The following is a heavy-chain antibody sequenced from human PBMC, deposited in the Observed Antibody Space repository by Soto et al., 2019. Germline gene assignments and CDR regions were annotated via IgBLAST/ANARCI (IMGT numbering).Heavy chain of an antibody. V-gene: IGHV1-46*03. CDR3: ARRQWLVRGVDY. J-gene: IGHJ4*02. D-gene: IGHD6-19*01. Sequence: ASVKVTCKASGYSFTSYSMHWVRQAPGQRLEWMGIINPSGGSTSYAQKLQGRVTMTRDTSTSTVYMELSSLRSEDTAVYSCARRQWLVRGVDYWGQGTLVTVSS. CDR2: INPSGGST. CDR1: GYSFTSYS.